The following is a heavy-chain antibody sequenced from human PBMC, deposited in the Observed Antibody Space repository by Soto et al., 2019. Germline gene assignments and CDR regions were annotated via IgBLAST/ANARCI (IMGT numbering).Heavy chain of an antibody. Sequence: GGSLRLCCAASGFTFSSYSMNWVRQAPGKGLEWVSSISSSSSYIYYADSVKGRFTISRDNAKNSLYLQMNSLRAEDTAVYYCARDPYYYDSSGYDEYFQHWGQGTLVTVSS. CDR3: ARDPYYYDSSGYDEYFQH. D-gene: IGHD3-22*01. J-gene: IGHJ1*01. CDR1: GFTFSSYS. CDR2: ISSSSSYI. V-gene: IGHV3-21*01.